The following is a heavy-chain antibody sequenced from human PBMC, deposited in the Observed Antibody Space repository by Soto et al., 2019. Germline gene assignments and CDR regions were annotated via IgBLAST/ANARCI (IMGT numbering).Heavy chain of an antibody. J-gene: IGHJ4*02. V-gene: IGHV1-69*01. CDR2: IIPIFGTA. CDR1: GGTFSSYA. CDR3: ASSPGIQLWGRLDY. Sequence: QVQLVQSGAEVKKPGSSVKVSCKASGGTFSSYAISWVRQAPGQGLEWMGGIIPIFGTANYAQKFQGRVPSTADETTSTAYMELSSLRSEGTAVYDCASSPGIQLWGRLDYWGQGTLVTVSS. D-gene: IGHD5-18*01.